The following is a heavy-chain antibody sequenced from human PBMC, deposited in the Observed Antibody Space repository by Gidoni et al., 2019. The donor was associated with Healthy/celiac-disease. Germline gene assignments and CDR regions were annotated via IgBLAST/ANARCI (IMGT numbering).Heavy chain of an antibody. J-gene: IGHJ4*02. CDR2: ISGSGGST. Sequence: EVKLLESGGGLVQPGGSLRLPCAASGFTFRSYAMSWVRQAPGKGLEWVSAISGSGGSTYYADSVKGRFTISRDNSKNTLYLQMNSLRAEDTAVYYCAKATVVTDFDYWGQGTLVTVSS. D-gene: IGHD2-15*01. CDR3: AKATVVTDFDY. CDR1: GFTFRSYA. V-gene: IGHV3-23*01.